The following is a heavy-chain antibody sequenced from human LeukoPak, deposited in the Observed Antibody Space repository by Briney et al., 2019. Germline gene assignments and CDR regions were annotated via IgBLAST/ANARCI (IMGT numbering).Heavy chain of an antibody. Sequence: GGSLRLSCAASGFTFGYYDMHWVRQATGKGLEWVSAIRSIGDRFYSGSVKGRFTISRENAKNTLYLEMNSLRVGDTAVYYCARLYISGRYANAFDIWGQGTVVTVSS. J-gene: IGHJ3*02. CDR1: GFTFGYYD. CDR2: IRSIGDR. CDR3: ARLYISGRYANAFDI. V-gene: IGHV3-13*01. D-gene: IGHD6-19*01.